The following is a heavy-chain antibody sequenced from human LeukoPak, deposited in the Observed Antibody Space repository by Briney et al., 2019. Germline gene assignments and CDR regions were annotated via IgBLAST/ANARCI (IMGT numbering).Heavy chain of an antibody. J-gene: IGHJ6*03. Sequence: GGSLRLSCAASGFTFSSYWMHWVRQAPGKGLVWVSRINSDGSSTSYADSVKGRFTISRDNAKNTLYLQMNSLRAEDTAVYYCARGGYNDYYYYYMDVWGKGTTVTFSS. CDR3: ARGGYNDYYYYYMDV. V-gene: IGHV3-74*01. CDR1: GFTFSSYW. CDR2: INSDGSST. D-gene: IGHD5-24*01.